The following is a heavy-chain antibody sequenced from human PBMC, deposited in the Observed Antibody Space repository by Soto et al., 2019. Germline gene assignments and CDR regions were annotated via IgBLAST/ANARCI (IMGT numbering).Heavy chain of an antibody. CDR1: GFTVSSNY. CDR2: IYSGGST. Sequence: EVQLVESGGGLVQPGGSLRLSCAASGFTVSSNYMSWVRQAPGKGLEWVSVIYSGGSTYYADSVKGRFTISRDNSKNTLYLQMNGLRAEDTAVYYCASQYCSGGSCYPRYYYYYMDVWGKGTTVTVSS. V-gene: IGHV3-66*04. CDR3: ASQYCSGGSCYPRYYYYYMDV. J-gene: IGHJ6*03. D-gene: IGHD2-15*01.